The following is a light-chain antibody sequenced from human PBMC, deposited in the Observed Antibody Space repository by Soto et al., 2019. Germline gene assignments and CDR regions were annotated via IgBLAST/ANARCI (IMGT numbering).Light chain of an antibody. CDR2: KVS. V-gene: IGKV2-30*02. Sequence: DVVMTQSPLSRSVTLVQPASISCRSSPSLIHDDGDTYFSWFQQRPGRSPRRLIYKVSNRDSGVPARFSGSGSGTDFALKISRVEDEDVGVYYCMQGTHWPITFGQGTRLEIK. J-gene: IGKJ5*01. CDR3: MQGTHWPIT. CDR1: PSLIHDDGDTY.